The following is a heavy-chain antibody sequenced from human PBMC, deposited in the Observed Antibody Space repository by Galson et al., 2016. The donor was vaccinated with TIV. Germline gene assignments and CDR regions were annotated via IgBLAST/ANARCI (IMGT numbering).Heavy chain of an antibody. J-gene: IGHJ4*02. D-gene: IGHD3/OR15-3a*01. CDR1: GFTFSSYG. CDR3: AREFRDYYFDY. V-gene: IGHV3-33*01. Sequence: SLRLSCAASGFTFSSYGMHWVRLAPGKGLEWLAGVWYDGSNIHYAESVRGRFTIARENSKKTLYLQMNSLRAKDTAVYYCAREFRDYYFDYWGQGTLVTFSP. CDR2: VWYDGSNI.